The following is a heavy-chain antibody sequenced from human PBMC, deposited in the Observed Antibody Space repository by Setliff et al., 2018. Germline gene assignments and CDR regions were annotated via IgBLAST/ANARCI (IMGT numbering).Heavy chain of an antibody. V-gene: IGHV4-4*07. CDR2: IYIGGSA. CDR3: AREQWLDPPGYYYMDV. Sequence: SETLSLTCTVSGGSISSHYWSWIRQPAGKGLEWIGHIYIGGSANYNPSLKSRVTMSIDTSKNQFSLKLNSVTAADMAVYYCAREQWLDPPGYYYMDVWAKGTTVTVSS. CDR1: GGSISSHY. J-gene: IGHJ6*03. D-gene: IGHD6-19*01.